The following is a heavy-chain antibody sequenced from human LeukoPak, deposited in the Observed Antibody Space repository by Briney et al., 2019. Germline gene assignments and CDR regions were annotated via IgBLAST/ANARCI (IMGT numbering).Heavy chain of an antibody. Sequence: GGSLRLSCAASGFTFSSYSMNWVRQAPGKGLEWVSSISSSSSYIYYADSVKGRFTISRDNAKNSLYLQMNSLRAEDTAVYYCARSSGWYGADPWGQGTLVTVSS. J-gene: IGHJ5*02. CDR1: GFTFSSYS. V-gene: IGHV3-21*01. D-gene: IGHD6-19*01. CDR2: ISSSSSYI. CDR3: ARSSGWYGADP.